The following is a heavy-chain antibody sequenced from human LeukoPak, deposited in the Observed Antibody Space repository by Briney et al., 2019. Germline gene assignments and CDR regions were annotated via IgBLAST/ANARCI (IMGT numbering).Heavy chain of an antibody. CDR2: IYYSGST. CDR3: ARGFDSKSTYFDY. CDR1: GGSISNYY. D-gene: IGHD5-12*01. V-gene: IGHV4-59*01. J-gene: IGHJ4*02. Sequence: SETLSLTCTVSGGSISNYYWNRLRQPPGKGLEWIGYIYYSGSTKYNPSLKSRVTMSLDTSKKQFSLRLTSVTAADTAVYYCARGFDSKSTYFDYWGQGTLVTVSS.